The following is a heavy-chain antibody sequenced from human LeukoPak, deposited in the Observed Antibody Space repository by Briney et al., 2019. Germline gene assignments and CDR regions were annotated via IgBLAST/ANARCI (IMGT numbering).Heavy chain of an antibody. Sequence: PGGSLRLSCTASGFTFGDYAMRWVRQAPGKGLEWVGFIRSKAYGGTTEYAASVKGRFTISRDDSKSIAYLQMNSLKTEDTAVYYCTRDRYYVWGSYRSDYWGQGTLVTVSS. CDR3: TRDRYYVWGSYRSDY. CDR2: IRSKAYGGTT. J-gene: IGHJ4*02. CDR1: GFTFGDYA. D-gene: IGHD3-16*02. V-gene: IGHV3-49*04.